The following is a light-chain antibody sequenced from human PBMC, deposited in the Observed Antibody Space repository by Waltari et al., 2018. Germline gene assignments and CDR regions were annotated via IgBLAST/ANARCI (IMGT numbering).Light chain of an antibody. J-gene: IGLJ3*02. V-gene: IGLV2-11*01. CDR3: CSYAAAYTLL. Sequence: QSALTQPCSVFGSPGQSVPISCTGTRRDVGDFKHVPWYQQHPGRAPKLMIYYVSKRPSGGPDRFSGSKSDNTTSLTITGLQSEDEADYYCCSYAAAYTLLFGGGTKLTVL. CDR2: YVS. CDR1: RRDVGDFKH.